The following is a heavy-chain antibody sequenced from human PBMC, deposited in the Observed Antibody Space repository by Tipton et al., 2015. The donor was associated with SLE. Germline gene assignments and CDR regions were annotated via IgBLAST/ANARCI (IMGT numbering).Heavy chain of an antibody. J-gene: IGHJ1*01. V-gene: IGHV4-59*01. CDR3: ARVRGRGYFQH. D-gene: IGHD3-10*01. CDR1: GFTFSSYW. Sequence: TLSLTCAASGFTFSSYWMSWVRQAPGKGLEWIGYIYYSGSTNYNPSLKSRVTLSLDTSKNQFSLKLSSVTAADTAVSYWARVRGRGYFQHWGQGTLVTVSS. CDR2: IYYSGST.